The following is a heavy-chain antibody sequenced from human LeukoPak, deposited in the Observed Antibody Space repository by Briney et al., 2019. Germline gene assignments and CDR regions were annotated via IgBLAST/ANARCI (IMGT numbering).Heavy chain of an antibody. Sequence: GASVKVSCKASGGTFSSYAINWVRQATGQGLEWMGWMNPNSGNTGYAQKFQGRVTITRNTSISTAYMELSSLRSEDTAVYYCARGRYCSSTSCYEPWGQGTLVTVSS. D-gene: IGHD2-2*01. CDR3: ARGRYCSSTSCYEP. CDR2: MNPNSGNT. J-gene: IGHJ5*02. V-gene: IGHV1-8*03. CDR1: GGTFSSYA.